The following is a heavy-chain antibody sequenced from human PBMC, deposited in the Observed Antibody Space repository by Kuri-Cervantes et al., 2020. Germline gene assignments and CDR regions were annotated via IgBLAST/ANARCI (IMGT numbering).Heavy chain of an antibody. CDR1: GFTFSDYG. Sequence: GGSLRLSCAASGFTFSDYGMHWVRQAPGKGLEWVAVIWYDGSNKFYADSVKGRFTISRDNAKNSLYLQMSSLRADDTAMYYCARGTGGAPEVHTVSLGYWGQGTLVTVSS. V-gene: IGHV3-33*08. J-gene: IGHJ4*02. D-gene: IGHD4-17*01. CDR2: IWYDGSNK. CDR3: ARGTGGAPEVHTVSLGY.